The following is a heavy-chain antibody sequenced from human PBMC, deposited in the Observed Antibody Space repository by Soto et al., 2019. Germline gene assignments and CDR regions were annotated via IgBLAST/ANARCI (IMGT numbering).Heavy chain of an antibody. CDR1: GGSISSSSYY. J-gene: IGHJ5*02. V-gene: IGHV4-39*01. CDR3: ARVLNWFDP. CDR2: IYYSGST. D-gene: IGHD2-8*02. Sequence: SETLSLTCTVSGGSISSSSYYWGWIRQPPGRGLEWIGSIYYSGSTYYNPSLKSRVTISVDTSKNQFSLKLSSVTAADTAVYYCARVLNWFDPWGQGTLVTVSS.